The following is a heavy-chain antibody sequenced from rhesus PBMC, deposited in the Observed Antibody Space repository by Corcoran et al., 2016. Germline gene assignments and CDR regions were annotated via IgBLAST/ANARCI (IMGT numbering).Heavy chain of an antibody. J-gene: IGHJ5-1*01. CDR2: ISSRGGRT. Sequence: QLQLQESGPGLVKPSETLSLTCAVSGGPISSNYWSWIPQPPGKGLKWIGRISSRGGRTDDTPSLQRRVTVSTDTSKNRVSLKMGFVTAGDTAVYYWARVTMGGRFDVWGPGVLVTVAS. CDR3: ARVTMGGRFDV. D-gene: IGHD4-17*01. CDR1: GGPISSNY. V-gene: IGHV4-173*01.